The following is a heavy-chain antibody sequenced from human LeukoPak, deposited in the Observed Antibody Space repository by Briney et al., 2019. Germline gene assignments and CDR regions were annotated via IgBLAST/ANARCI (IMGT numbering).Heavy chain of an antibody. V-gene: IGHV3-30*18. Sequence: GGSLRLSCAASGFTFSSYGMHWVRQAPGKGLEWVAVISYDGSNKYYADSVKGRFTISRDNSKNTLYLQMNSPRAEDTAVYYCEKGPSGYHNTGGQGTLVTVSS. CDR2: ISYDGSNK. CDR1: GFTFSSYG. CDR3: EKGPSGYHNT. D-gene: IGHD5-12*01. J-gene: IGHJ4*02.